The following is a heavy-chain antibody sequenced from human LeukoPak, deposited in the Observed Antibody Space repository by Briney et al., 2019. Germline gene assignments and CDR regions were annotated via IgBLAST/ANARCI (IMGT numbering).Heavy chain of an antibody. J-gene: IGHJ4*02. CDR2: FDPEDGET. D-gene: IGHD1-26*01. V-gene: IGHV1-24*01. CDR3: RGSGSYSVHIDY. Sequence: ASVKVSCKASGYTFTGYYMHWVRQAPGKGLEWMGGFDPEDGETIYAQKFQGRVTMTEDTSTDTAYMELSSLRSEDTAVYYCRGSGSYSVHIDYWGQGTLVTVSS. CDR1: GYTFTGYY.